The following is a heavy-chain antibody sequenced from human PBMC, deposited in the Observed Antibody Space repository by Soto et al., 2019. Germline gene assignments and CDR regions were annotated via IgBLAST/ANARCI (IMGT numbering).Heavy chain of an antibody. CDR2: ISSSRSYI. Sequence: EVQLVESGGGLVKPGGSLRLSCAASGFTFSSYSMNWVRQAPGKGLEWVSSISSSRSYIYYADSVKGRFTISRDNAKNSLYLPMNSLRAEDTAVYYCAREVVVAATHYYYGMDVWGQGTTVTVSS. CDR3: AREVVVAATHYYYGMDV. CDR1: GFTFSSYS. D-gene: IGHD2-15*01. V-gene: IGHV3-21*01. J-gene: IGHJ6*02.